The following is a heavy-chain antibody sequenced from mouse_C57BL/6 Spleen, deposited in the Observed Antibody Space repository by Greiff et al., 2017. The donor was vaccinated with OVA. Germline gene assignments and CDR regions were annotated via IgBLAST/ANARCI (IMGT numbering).Heavy chain of an antibody. D-gene: IGHD2-5*01. V-gene: IGHV1-69*01. CDR1: GYTFTSYW. CDR3: ARFSNYDGYYAMDY. J-gene: IGHJ4*01. CDR2: IDPSDSYT. Sequence: QVQLQQPGAELVMPGASVKLSCKASGYTFTSYWMHWVKQRPGHGLEWIGEIDPSDSYTNYNQKFKGKSTLTVDKSSSTAYMQLSSLTSEDSAVYYCARFSNYDGYYAMDYWGQGTSVTVSS.